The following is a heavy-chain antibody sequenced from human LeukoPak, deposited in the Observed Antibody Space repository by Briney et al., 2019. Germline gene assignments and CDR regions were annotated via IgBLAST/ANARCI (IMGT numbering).Heavy chain of an antibody. J-gene: IGHJ4*02. CDR3: ARQIYDFWSGYYHLDY. V-gene: IGHV3-53*01. Sequence: GGSLRLSCAASGFTVSSNYMSWVRQAPGKGLEWVSVIYSGGSTYYADSVKGRFAISRDNSKNTLYLQMNSLRAEDTAVYYCARQIYDFWSGYYHLDYWGQGTLVTVSS. CDR1: GFTVSSNY. CDR2: IYSGGST. D-gene: IGHD3-3*01.